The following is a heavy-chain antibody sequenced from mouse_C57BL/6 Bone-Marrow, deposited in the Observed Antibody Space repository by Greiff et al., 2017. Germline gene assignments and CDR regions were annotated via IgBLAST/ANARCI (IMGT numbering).Heavy chain of an antibody. CDR1: GYTFTSYW. D-gene: IGHD2-5*01. V-gene: IGHV1-55*01. Sequence: QVQLKQPGAELVKPGASVKLSCKASGYTFTSYWITWVKQRPGQGLEWIGDIYPGSGSTNYNEKFKSKATLTVDTSSSTAYMQLSRLTSEDSAVYYCARPYYSNYWYVDVWGRGTAVTVSA. J-gene: IGHJ1*03. CDR3: ARPYYSNYWYVDV. CDR2: IYPGSGST.